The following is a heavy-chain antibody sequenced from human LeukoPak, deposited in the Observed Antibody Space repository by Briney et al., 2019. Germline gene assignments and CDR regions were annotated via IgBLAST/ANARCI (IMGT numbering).Heavy chain of an antibody. CDR3: ARAARRDYVWGSFRPPFDY. CDR2: IRGRTYGGTT. V-gene: IGHV3-49*04. J-gene: IGHJ4*02. Sequence: PGGSLRLSCKPSGFTFGDYAMSWVRLAPGKGLEWIGFIRGRTYGGTTKYAASVKGRFTISRDDSKSIAYLQMNSLKTEDTAVYYCARAARRDYVWGSFRPPFDYWGQGTLVTVSS. D-gene: IGHD3-16*02. CDR1: GFTFGDYA.